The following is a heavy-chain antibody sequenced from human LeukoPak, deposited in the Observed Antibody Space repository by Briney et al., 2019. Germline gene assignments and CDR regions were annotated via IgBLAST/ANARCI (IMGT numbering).Heavy chain of an antibody. J-gene: IGHJ6*02. Sequence: ASVKVSCKVSGYTLTELSMHWARQAPGKGLEWMGGFDPEDGETIYAQKFQGRVTMTEDTSTDTAYMELSSLRSEDTAVYYCATEKRYCSSTSCYTPYYYYYYGMDVWGQGTTVTVSS. CDR1: GYTLTELS. D-gene: IGHD2-2*02. V-gene: IGHV1-24*01. CDR2: FDPEDGET. CDR3: ATEKRYCSSTSCYTPYYYYYYGMDV.